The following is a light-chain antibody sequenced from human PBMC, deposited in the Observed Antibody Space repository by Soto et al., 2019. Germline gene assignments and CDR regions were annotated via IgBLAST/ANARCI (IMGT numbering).Light chain of an antibody. J-gene: IGLJ1*01. CDR2: EVS. CDR1: SSDVGAHNF. CDR3: NSYTRSNTYV. Sequence: QSVLTQPASVSGSPGQAITISCSGSSSDVGAHNFVSWYQHHPGKAPKLMIYEVSNRPSGVSNRFSGSKSGNTASLTISGLKAEDEADYYCNSYTRSNTYVFGSGTKVT. V-gene: IGLV2-14*01.